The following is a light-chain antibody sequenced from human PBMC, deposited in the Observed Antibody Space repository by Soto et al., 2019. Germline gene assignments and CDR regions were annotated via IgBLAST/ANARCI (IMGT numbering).Light chain of an antibody. Sequence: DIVMTQSPDSLAVSLGERATINCKSSQSIFYSSNNKNYIAWYQQKPGQSPNLLIYWASTRESGVPDRFSGSGSGTDFTLTISSLQAEDVAVYYCQQYYSVPWTFGQGTEVEIK. J-gene: IGKJ1*01. CDR2: WAS. V-gene: IGKV4-1*01. CDR1: QSIFYSSNNKNY. CDR3: QQYYSVPWT.